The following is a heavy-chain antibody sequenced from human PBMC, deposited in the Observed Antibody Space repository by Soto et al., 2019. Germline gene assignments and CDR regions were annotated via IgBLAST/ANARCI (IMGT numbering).Heavy chain of an antibody. J-gene: IGHJ6*02. CDR2: ISSSSSYI. Sequence: GGSLRLSCAASGFTFSSYSMNWVRQAPGKGLEWVSSISSSSSYIYYADSVKGRFTTSRDNAKNSLYLQMNSLRAEDTAVYYCAREGGRSGYDSYYGMDVWGQGTTVTVSS. CDR1: GFTFSSYS. V-gene: IGHV3-21*01. CDR3: AREGGRSGYDSYYGMDV. D-gene: IGHD5-12*01.